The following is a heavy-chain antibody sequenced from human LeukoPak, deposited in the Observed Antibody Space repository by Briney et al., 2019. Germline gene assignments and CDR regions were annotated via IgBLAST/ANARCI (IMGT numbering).Heavy chain of an antibody. V-gene: IGHV4-4*07. D-gene: IGHD3-3*01. CDR2: LYTSGTTGGGT. J-gene: IGHJ4*02. CDR3: ARDGYYDFWNSYLDS. Sequence: PSETLALTCTVSGGSISNYYWIWIRQSAGTGLEWLGRLYTSGTTGGGTNYNPSLKSRVFMSVDASKNQFSLKLSSVTAADTAVYYCARDGYYDFWNSYLDSWGQGFLVTVSS. CDR1: GGSISNYY.